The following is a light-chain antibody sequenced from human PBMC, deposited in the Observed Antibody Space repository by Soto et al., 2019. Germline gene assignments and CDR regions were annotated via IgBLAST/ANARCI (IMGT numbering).Light chain of an antibody. CDR3: QQYGSSTWT. CDR2: DAS. Sequence: EIVLAQSPGTLSLSPGERATLSCRASQSVNNYLAWYQQKPGQVPRLLIYDASNRATGIPARFSGSGSGTDFTLTISRLEPEDFAVYYCQQYGSSTWTFGQGTKVDIK. CDR1: QSVNNY. J-gene: IGKJ1*01. V-gene: IGKV3-20*01.